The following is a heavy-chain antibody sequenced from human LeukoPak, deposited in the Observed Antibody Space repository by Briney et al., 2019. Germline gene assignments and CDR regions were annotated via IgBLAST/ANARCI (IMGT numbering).Heavy chain of an antibody. J-gene: IGHJ4*02. Sequence: GGSLRLSCAASGFTFSSYAMRWVRQAPGKGLEWVALISYDGSNKYYADSVKGRFTISRDNSKNTLYLQMDSLRAEDTAVYSCASLPPDIVVVPAAGLDYWGQGTLVTVSS. CDR3: ASLPPDIVVVPAAGLDY. CDR2: ISYDGSNK. V-gene: IGHV3-30-3*01. D-gene: IGHD2-2*01. CDR1: GFTFSSYA.